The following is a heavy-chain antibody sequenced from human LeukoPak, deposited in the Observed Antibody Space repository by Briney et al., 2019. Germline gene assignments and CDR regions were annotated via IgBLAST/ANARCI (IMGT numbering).Heavy chain of an antibody. CDR2: IYYSGST. J-gene: IGHJ4*02. CDR1: GGSISSGDYY. CDR3: ARVRAVTGKEGNFDY. V-gene: IGHV4-30-4*01. Sequence: SETLSLTCTVSGGSISSGDYYWSWIRQPPEKGLEWIEYIYYSGSTYYNPSLKSRITMSVDTSKNQFSLKLSSVTAADTAVYYCARVRAVTGKEGNFDYWGQGTLVTVSS. D-gene: IGHD6-19*01.